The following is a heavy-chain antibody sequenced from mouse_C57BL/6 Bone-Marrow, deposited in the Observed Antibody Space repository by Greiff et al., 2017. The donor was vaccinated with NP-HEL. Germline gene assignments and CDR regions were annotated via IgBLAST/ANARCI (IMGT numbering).Heavy chain of an antibody. Sequence: DVKLQESGPGLVKPSQSLSLTCSVTGYSITSGYYWNWIRQFPGNKLEWMGYISYDGSNNYNPSLKNRISITRDTSKNQFFLKLNSVTTEDTATYYCARELYYGNYLDYWGQGTTLTVSS. J-gene: IGHJ2*01. CDR1: GYSITSGYY. CDR2: ISYDGSN. V-gene: IGHV3-6*01. CDR3: ARELYYGNYLDY. D-gene: IGHD2-1*01.